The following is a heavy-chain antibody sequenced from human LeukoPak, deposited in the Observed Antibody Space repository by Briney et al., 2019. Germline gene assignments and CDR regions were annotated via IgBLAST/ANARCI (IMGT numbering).Heavy chain of an antibody. CDR1: GGSMRSYY. CDR2: IYTSGST. Sequence: PSETLSLTCTVSGGSMRSYYWSWIRQPAGKGLEWIGRIYTSGSTNYNPSLKSRVTMSVDTSKNQFSLKLSSVTAADTAVYYCARGRCSSTSCYFNYYMDVWGKGTTVTISS. CDR3: ARGRCSSTSCYFNYYMDV. J-gene: IGHJ6*03. V-gene: IGHV4-4*07. D-gene: IGHD2-2*01.